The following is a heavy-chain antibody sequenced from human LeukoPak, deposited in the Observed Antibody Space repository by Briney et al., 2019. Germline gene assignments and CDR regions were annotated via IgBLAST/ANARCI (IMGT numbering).Heavy chain of an antibody. J-gene: IGHJ4*02. CDR3: AKVKLELYYFDY. V-gene: IGHV3-74*01. CDR1: GFTFSSYW. D-gene: IGHD1-1*01. CDR2: INSDGSST. Sequence: GGSLRLSCAASGFTFSSYWMHWVRQAPEKGLVWVSRINSDGSSTSYADSVKGRFTISRDNAKNSLYLQMNSLRAEDTALYYCAKVKLELYYFDYWGQGTLVTVSS.